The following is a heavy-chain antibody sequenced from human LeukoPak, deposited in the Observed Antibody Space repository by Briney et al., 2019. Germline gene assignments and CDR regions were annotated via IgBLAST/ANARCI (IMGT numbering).Heavy chain of an antibody. Sequence: GGSLRLSCGASGFTFSSKYEMTWFRQAPGKGLEWVSYITNSGRTIYYADSVKGRFTISTDDAKNSLYLQMNSLRADDTAVYYCARASLIRLTYFYDYWGQGTLVTVSS. D-gene: IGHD3-16*01. CDR3: ARASLIRLTYFYDY. CDR2: ITNSGRTI. V-gene: IGHV3-48*03. J-gene: IGHJ4*02. CDR1: GFTFSSKYE.